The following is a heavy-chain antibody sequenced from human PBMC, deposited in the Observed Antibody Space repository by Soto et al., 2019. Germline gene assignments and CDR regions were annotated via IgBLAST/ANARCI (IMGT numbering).Heavy chain of an antibody. Sequence: TSETLSLTCTVSGGSISGYSWSWIRQSGGKGLEWIGRIYASGNIHFNPSLKSRVTMSVGTSKNRFYLNMMSVTAADTAVYYCARESGDNWSYEAHWGQGTQVTVSS. CDR3: ARESGDNWSYEAH. V-gene: IGHV4-4*07. J-gene: IGHJ4*02. CDR1: GGSISGYS. D-gene: IGHD1-26*01. CDR2: IYASGNI.